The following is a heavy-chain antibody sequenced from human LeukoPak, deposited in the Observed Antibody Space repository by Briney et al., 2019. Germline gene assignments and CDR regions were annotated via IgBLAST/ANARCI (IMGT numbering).Heavy chain of an antibody. CDR1: GGSFSNYY. CDR2: INHSGST. Sequence: SETLSLTCAVYGGSFSNYYWSWIRQPPGKGLEWIGEINHSGSTNYNPSLKSRVTISVDTSKNQFSLKLISVTAADTAVYFCARYVPVKTGPTRASFDYWGQGILVTVSS. D-gene: IGHD3-10*02. V-gene: IGHV4-34*01. J-gene: IGHJ4*02. CDR3: ARYVPVKTGPTRASFDY.